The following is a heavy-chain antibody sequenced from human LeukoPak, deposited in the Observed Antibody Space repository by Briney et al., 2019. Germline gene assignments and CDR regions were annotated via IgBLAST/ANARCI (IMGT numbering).Heavy chain of an antibody. CDR3: ARVRITMVRGVPYGMDV. CDR2: INPNSGGT. V-gene: IGHV1-2*06. D-gene: IGHD3-10*01. Sequence: ASVKVSCKASGYTFTGYYMHWVRQAPGQGLEWMGRINPNSGGTNYAQKFQGRVTMTGDTSISTAYMELSRLRSDDTAVYYCARVRITMVRGVPYGMDVWGQGTTVTVSS. CDR1: GYTFTGYY. J-gene: IGHJ6*02.